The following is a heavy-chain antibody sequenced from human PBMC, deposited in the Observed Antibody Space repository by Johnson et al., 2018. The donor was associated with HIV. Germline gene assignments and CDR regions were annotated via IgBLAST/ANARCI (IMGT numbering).Heavy chain of an antibody. J-gene: IGHJ3*02. CDR1: GFIFDDYG. CDR3: AKDLDLFQRAFDI. V-gene: IGHV3-20*04. CDR2: INWNGGSV. Sequence: VQLVESGGDVVRPGGSLRLSCAGSGFIFDDYGMRWVRQPPGKGLEWVSGINWNGGSVGYADSVKGRFIISRDNANNSLYLQMNSLRAEDTALYYCAKDLDLFQRAFDIWGQGTMVTVSS. D-gene: IGHD3-3*01.